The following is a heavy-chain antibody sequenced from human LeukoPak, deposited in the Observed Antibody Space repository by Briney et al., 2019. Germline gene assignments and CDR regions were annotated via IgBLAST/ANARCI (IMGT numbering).Heavy chain of an antibody. D-gene: IGHD6-13*01. J-gene: IGHJ4*02. CDR1: GFTFSSYA. V-gene: IGHV3-30-3*01. CDR3: ARGSIAAAGTGYYFDY. Sequence: TGGSLRLSCAASGFTFSSYAMHWVRQAPGKGLEWVAVISYDGSNKYYADSVKGRFTISRDNSKNTLYLQMNSLRAEDTAVYYCARGSIAAAGTGYYFDYWGQGTLVTVSS. CDR2: ISYDGSNK.